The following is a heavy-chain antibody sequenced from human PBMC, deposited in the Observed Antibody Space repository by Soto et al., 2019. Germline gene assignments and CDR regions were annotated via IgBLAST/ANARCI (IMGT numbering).Heavy chain of an antibody. V-gene: IGHV4-31*03. CDR3: ARELTGYYNPNWFDP. CDR1: GGSISSGGYY. D-gene: IGHD3-9*01. J-gene: IGHJ5*02. Sequence: ASETLSLTCTVSGGSISSGGYYWSWIRQHPGKGLEWIGYIYYSGSTYYNPSLKSRVTISVDTSKNQFSLKLSSVTAADTAVYYCARELTGYYNPNWFDPWGQGTLVTVSS. CDR2: IYYSGST.